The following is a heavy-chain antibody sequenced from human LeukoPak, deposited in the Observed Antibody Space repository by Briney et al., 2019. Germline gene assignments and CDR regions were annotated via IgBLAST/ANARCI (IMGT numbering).Heavy chain of an antibody. J-gene: IGHJ3*02. CDR3: ARCGGDCYPWDAFDI. Sequence: PGGSLRLSCAASGFTFSSYAMHWVRQAPGKGLEWVAVISYDGSNKYYADSVKGRFTISRDNSKNTLYLQMNSLRAEDTAVYYCARCGGDCYPWDAFDIWGQGTMVTVSS. CDR1: GFTFSSYA. CDR2: ISYDGSNK. D-gene: IGHD2-21*02. V-gene: IGHV3-30-3*01.